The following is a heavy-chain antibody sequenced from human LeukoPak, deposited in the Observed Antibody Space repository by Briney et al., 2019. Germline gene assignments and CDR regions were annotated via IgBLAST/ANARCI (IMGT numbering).Heavy chain of an antibody. J-gene: IGHJ6*02. CDR2: ISGSGGST. D-gene: IGHD3-16*02. V-gene: IGHV3-23*01. Sequence: VGSLRLSCAASGFTFSSDAMSWVRQAPGKGLEGGSAISGSGGSTYYADSVKGRFTISRDNSKNTLYLQMTSLRAEDTAVYYCAKVINRRRFTNYSSGMDVWGQGTTVTVSS. CDR1: GFTFSSDA. CDR3: AKVINRRRFTNYSSGMDV.